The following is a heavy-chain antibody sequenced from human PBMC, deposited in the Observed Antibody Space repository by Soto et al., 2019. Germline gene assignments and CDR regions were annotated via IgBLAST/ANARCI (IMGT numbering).Heavy chain of an antibody. V-gene: IGHV4-34*01. Sequence: PSETLSLTCAVYGGSFSGYYWSWIRQPPGKGLEWIGEINHSGSTNYNPSLKSRVSILEDTSKNQFSLKLSSVTAADTAIYYCASAVSGSYYYFDYWGQGTLVTVS. D-gene: IGHD1-26*01. CDR2: INHSGST. CDR1: GGSFSGYY. CDR3: ASAVSGSYYYFDY. J-gene: IGHJ4*02.